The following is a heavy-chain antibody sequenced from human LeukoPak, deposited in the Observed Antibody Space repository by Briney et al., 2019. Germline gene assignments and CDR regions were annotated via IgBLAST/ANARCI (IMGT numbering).Heavy chain of an antibody. CDR3: ARDTYYYDSSGSKGNDY. CDR2: IILILGIA. J-gene: IGHJ4*02. D-gene: IGHD3-22*01. Sequence: SVKVSCKASGGTFSSYAISWVRQAPGQGLEWMGRIILILGIANYAQKFQGRVTITADKSTSTAYMELSSLRSEDTAVYYCARDTYYYDSSGSKGNDYWGQGTLVTVSS. CDR1: GGTFSSYA. V-gene: IGHV1-69*04.